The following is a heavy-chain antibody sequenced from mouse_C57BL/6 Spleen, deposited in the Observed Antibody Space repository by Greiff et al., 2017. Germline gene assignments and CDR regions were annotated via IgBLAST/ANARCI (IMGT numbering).Heavy chain of an antibody. D-gene: IGHD4-1*01. V-gene: IGHV1-61*01. CDR2: IYPSDSET. J-gene: IGHJ3*01. CDR1: GYTFTSYW. Sequence: LQQPGAELVRPGSSVKLSCKASGYTFTSYWMDWVKQRPGQGLEWIGNIYPSDSETHYNQKFKDKATLIVDKSSSTGYMQLSSLTSEDSAVYYCAREGLGGNWFAYWGQGTLVTVSA. CDR3: AREGLGGNWFAY.